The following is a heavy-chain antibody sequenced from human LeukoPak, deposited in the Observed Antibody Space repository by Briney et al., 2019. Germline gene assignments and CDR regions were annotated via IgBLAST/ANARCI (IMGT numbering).Heavy chain of an antibody. D-gene: IGHD6-13*01. CDR2: INAGNGNT. CDR3: ARDGYSSSWLRHFDY. CDR1: GYTFTSYA. J-gene: IGHJ4*02. V-gene: IGHV1-3*01. Sequence: ASVKVSCKASGYTFTSYAMHWVRQAPGQRLEWMGWINAGNGNTKYSQEFQGRVTITRDTSASTAYMELSSLRSEDTAVYYCARDGYSSSWLRHFDYWGQGTLVTVSS.